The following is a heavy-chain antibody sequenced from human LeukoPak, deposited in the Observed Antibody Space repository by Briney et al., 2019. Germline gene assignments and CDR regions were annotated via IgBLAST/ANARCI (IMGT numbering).Heavy chain of an antibody. Sequence: PSETLSLTCTVSGGSISSYCWSWIRQPPGKGLEWIGYIYTSGSTNYNPSLKSRVTISVDTSKNQFSLKLSSVTAADTAVYYCARLYASIAADYYYMDVWGKGTTVTVSS. CDR2: IYTSGST. V-gene: IGHV4-4*09. D-gene: IGHD6-6*01. J-gene: IGHJ6*03. CDR3: ARLYASIAADYYYMDV. CDR1: GGSISSYC.